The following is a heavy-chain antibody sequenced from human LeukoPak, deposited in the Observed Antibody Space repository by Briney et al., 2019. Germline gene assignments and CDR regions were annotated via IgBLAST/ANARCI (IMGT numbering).Heavy chain of an antibody. J-gene: IGHJ4*02. V-gene: IGHV3-23*01. CDR2: ISDSGGST. Sequence: PGGSLRLSCAASGFTFSSYSMNWVRQAPGKGLEWVSGISDSGGSTYYADSVKGRFTISRDNSKNTVYLQMNSLRAEDTAVYYCAKHYRRSLFQTMVTGLFDSWGQGTLVTVSS. D-gene: IGHD5-18*01. CDR1: GFTFSSYS. CDR3: AKHYRRSLFQTMVTGLFDS.